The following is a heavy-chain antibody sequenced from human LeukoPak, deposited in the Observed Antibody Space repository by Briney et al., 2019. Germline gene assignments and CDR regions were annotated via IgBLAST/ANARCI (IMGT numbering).Heavy chain of an antibody. CDR2: ISGGGGSA. J-gene: IGHJ6*02. Sequence: AGSLTLSCAASGFTFSSYAMTWVRQAPGKGLEWVSAISGGGGSAYYADSVKGRFTISRDSSMNTLYLQMNSLTAGDTAVYYCAKAVGATRGYYYSGMDVWGQGTTVTVSS. D-gene: IGHD1-26*01. V-gene: IGHV3-23*01. CDR3: AKAVGATRGYYYSGMDV. CDR1: GFTFSSYA.